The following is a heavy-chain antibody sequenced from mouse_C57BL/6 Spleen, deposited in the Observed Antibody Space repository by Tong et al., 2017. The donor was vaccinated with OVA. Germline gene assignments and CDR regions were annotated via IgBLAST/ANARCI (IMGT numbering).Heavy chain of an antibody. CDR1: GFNIKDTY. V-gene: IGHV14-3*02. J-gene: IGHJ2*01. CDR2: IDPANGNT. D-gene: IGHD2-14*01. Sequence: EVHLQQSGAELVKLGASAKLSCTASGFNIKDTYMHWVKQRPEQGLEWIGRIDPANGNTKYDPKFQGKATITADTSSNTAYLQLSSLTSEDTAVYYCATTIGTTWDFDYWGQGTTLTVSS. CDR3: ATTIGTTWDFDY.